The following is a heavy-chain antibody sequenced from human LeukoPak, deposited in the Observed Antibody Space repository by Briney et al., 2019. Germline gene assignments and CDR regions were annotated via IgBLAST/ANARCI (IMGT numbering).Heavy chain of an antibody. J-gene: IGHJ1*01. V-gene: IGHV4-59*08. Sequence: SETLSLTCTVSGVSISSHYWSWIRQPPGKGLEWIAYTHYSGRTNYNPSLKSRVTISIDTSTNQFSLKLSSVTAADTAVYSCARADYDILTSFQHWGQGTLVTVSS. CDR3: ARADYDILTSFQH. D-gene: IGHD3-9*01. CDR1: GVSISSHY. CDR2: THYSGRT.